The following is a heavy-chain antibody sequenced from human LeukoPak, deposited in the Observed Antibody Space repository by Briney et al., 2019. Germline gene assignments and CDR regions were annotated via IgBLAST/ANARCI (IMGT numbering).Heavy chain of an antibody. Sequence: PGRSLRLSCAAPGFTFSTYGMHGVRQAPGKGLEGVAFVWCDGNNISYVDSVKGRFTISRDNSKSTLYLPMNSLTAEDTAVYYCARGGYRGTYFFDYWGQGTPVTVSS. D-gene: IGHD3-16*02. V-gene: IGHV3-33*01. CDR1: GFTFSTYG. J-gene: IGHJ4*02. CDR2: VWCDGNNI. CDR3: ARGGYRGTYFFDY.